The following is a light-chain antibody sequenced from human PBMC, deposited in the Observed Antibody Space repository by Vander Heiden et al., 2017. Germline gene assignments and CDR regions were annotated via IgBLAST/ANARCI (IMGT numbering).Light chain of an antibody. CDR3: SAWDDSLNGRV. Sequence: QSVMTKPPSASGTPGQRVTISGSGSTPNIGSNTVNGYQQVPGLAPKLLIYTNDQRPSGVPARFSGCKSGTSASLAISALQSEDEADYYCSAWDDSLNGRVFGGGTKLTVL. CDR1: TPNIGSNT. J-gene: IGLJ3*02. CDR2: TND. V-gene: IGLV1-44*01.